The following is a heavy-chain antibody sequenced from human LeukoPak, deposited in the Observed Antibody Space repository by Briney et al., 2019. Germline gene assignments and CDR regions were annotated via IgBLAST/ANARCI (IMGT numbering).Heavy chain of an antibody. J-gene: IGHJ4*02. D-gene: IGHD6-6*01. CDR2: IHTSGST. CDR1: GGSISTYY. CDR3: AREGSMTARPFVSIDY. Sequence: SETLSLTCTVSGGSISTYYWSWIRQPAGKGLEWIGRIHTSGSTDYNPSLKSRVTMSVDTSKKQFSLRLSSVTAADTAMYYCAREGSMTARPFVSIDYWGQGTLVTVSS. V-gene: IGHV4-4*07.